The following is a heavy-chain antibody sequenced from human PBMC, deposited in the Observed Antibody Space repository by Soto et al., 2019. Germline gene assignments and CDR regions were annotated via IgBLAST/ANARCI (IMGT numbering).Heavy chain of an antibody. CDR2: ISDSGGST. V-gene: IGHV3-23*01. J-gene: IGHJ4*02. D-gene: IGHD2-2*01. CDR3: AKDLTSTSRTPEF. CDR1: GFTFSSYT. Sequence: PXRCLRRTCGASGFTFSSYTMSWVRQAPGKGLEWVSAISDSGGSTYYADPMKGRFTISRDNSKNTLYLQMNSLRAEDTAIYYCAKDLTSTSRTPEFWGQGTQVTVSS.